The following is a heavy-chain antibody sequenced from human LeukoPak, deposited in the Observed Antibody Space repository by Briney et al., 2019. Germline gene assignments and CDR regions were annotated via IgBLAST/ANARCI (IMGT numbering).Heavy chain of an antibody. D-gene: IGHD2-15*01. CDR2: ISGDGGST. CDR1: GFTFSSYA. Sequence: PGESLKISCAASGFTFSSYAMHWVRQAPGKGPEWVSLISGDGGSTYYADSVKGRFTISRDNSKNSLYLQMNSLRTEDTALYYCARTTTPGWGQGTLVTVSS. CDR3: ARTTTPG. V-gene: IGHV3-43*02. J-gene: IGHJ4*02.